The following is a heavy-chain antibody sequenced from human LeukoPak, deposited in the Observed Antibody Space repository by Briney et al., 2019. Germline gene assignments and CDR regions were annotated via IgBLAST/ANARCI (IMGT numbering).Heavy chain of an antibody. Sequence: QAGGSLRLSCAAAGFTFSNYAMSWVRQAPGKGLEWVSVISGSGGSTYYADSVKGRFPISRDNSKNTLYLQMNSLRAEDTAAYYCAKGQGIAAAGNYPYDYWGQGTLVTVSS. V-gene: IGHV3-23*01. CDR2: ISGSGGST. D-gene: IGHD6-13*01. CDR1: GFTFSNYA. J-gene: IGHJ4*02. CDR3: AKGQGIAAAGNYPYDY.